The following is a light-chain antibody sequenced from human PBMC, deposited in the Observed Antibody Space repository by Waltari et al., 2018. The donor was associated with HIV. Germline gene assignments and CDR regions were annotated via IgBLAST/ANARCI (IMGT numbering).Light chain of an antibody. CDR1: SSDVGRYDL. V-gene: IGLV2-23*02. CDR3: CSYAGPHPLV. CDR2: EVT. J-gene: IGLJ2*01. Sequence: QSALTQPASVSGSPGQSITMSCTGPSSDVGRYDLVSWYQHFPGKAPKLIIFEVTQRPSGISTRFSGSKSGSTASLTISGLQAEDEADYFCCSYAGPHPLVFGGGTKLTVL.